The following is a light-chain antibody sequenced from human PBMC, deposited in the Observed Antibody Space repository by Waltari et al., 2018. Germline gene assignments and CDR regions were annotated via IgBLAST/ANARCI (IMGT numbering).Light chain of an antibody. CDR2: DVN. CDR3: CSYSGAFHVV. J-gene: IGLJ2*01. Sequence: QSALTQTASVSGSPGQSITISCTGTYRDVGSFNYVSCYQQYPGRAPRLVIYDVNTRPSGISVRFSGSKPGNTASLTISGLRAEDEADYYFCSYSGAFHVVFGGGTKLTVL. V-gene: IGLV2-23*02. CDR1: YRDVGSFNY.